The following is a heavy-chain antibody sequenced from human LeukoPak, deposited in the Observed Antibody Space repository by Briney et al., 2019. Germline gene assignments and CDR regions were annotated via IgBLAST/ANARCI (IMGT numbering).Heavy chain of an antibody. CDR2: FDRKSDGGRT. V-gene: IGHV3-15*04. CDR1: GIPFSNVW. Sequence: KPGGSLRLSCVAPGIPFSNVWMRWVRQAAGKGRGWVGRFDRKSDGGRTEYAAPVKGRFTISRDDSANRVYEQMDSLRMEDTGVYYCTTGHYSILWGQGTLVTVSS. J-gene: IGHJ4*02. D-gene: IGHD2-2*01. CDR3: TTGHYSIL.